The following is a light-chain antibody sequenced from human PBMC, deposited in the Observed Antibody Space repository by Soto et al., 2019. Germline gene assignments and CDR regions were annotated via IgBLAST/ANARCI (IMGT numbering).Light chain of an antibody. Sequence: DMQMTQAPATLSGSVEYRVTITCRASQTISSWLAWYQQKPGKAPKLLIYAASSLQSGVPSRFSGSGSGTDFTLTISRLEPEDFAVYYCQQYGSSPGTFGQGTKVDI. CDR2: AAS. CDR3: QQYGSSPGT. CDR1: QTISSW. V-gene: IGKV1-5*01. J-gene: IGKJ1*01.